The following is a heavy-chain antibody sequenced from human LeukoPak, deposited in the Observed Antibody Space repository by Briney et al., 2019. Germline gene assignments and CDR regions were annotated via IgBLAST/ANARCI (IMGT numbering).Heavy chain of an antibody. CDR2: IYPGDSDT. Sequence: GGSLKIPCKTSGYSFTNCWIGWVRQMPGKGLEWMGIIYPGDSDTRYRPSFQGQVTISADKSISTPYLQWNNLRASDTAMYYCARRSGSYWSFDYWGQGTLVTVSS. D-gene: IGHD1-26*01. CDR3: ARRSGSYWSFDY. J-gene: IGHJ4*02. CDR1: GYSFTNCW. V-gene: IGHV5-51*01.